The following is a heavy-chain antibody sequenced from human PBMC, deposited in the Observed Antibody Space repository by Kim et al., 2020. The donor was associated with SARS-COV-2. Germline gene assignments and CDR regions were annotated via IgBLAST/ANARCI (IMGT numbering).Heavy chain of an antibody. CDR2: IIPILGIA. CDR1: GGTFSSYA. Sequence: SVKVSCKASGGTFSSYAISWVRQAPGQGLEWMGRIIPILGIANYAQKFQGRVTITADKSTSTAYMELSSLRSEDTAVYYCAGPIGSSSFYAFDIWGQGTMVTVSS. CDR3: AGPIGSSSFYAFDI. J-gene: IGHJ3*02. V-gene: IGHV1-69*04. D-gene: IGHD6-13*01.